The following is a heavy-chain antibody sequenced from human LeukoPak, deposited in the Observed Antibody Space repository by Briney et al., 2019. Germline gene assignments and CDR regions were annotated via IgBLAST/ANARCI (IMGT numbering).Heavy chain of an antibody. D-gene: IGHD2/OR15-2a*01. CDR2: IYHSGST. CDR1: GGSISSGGYS. V-gene: IGHV4-30-2*01. Sequence: PSETLSLTCAVSGGSISSGGYSWSWIRQPPGKGLEWIGYIYHSGSTYYNPSLKSRVTISVDRSKNQFSLKLSSVTAADTAVYYCAREPSMCGAFDIWGQGTMVTVSS. CDR3: AREPSMCGAFDI. J-gene: IGHJ3*02.